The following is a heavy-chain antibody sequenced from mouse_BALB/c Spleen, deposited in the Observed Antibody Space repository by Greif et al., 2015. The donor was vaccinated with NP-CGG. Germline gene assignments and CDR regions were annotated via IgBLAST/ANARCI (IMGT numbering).Heavy chain of an antibody. D-gene: IGHD4-1*01. CDR2: ISSGSSTI. Sequence: EVQVVESGGGLVQPGGSRKLSCAASGFTFSSFGMHWVRQAPEKGLEWVAYISSGSSTIYYADTVKGRFTIARDNPKNTLFLQMTSLRAEDTAMYYCARSAGTVAWFAYWGQGTLVTVSA. CDR3: ARSAGTVAWFAY. J-gene: IGHJ3*01. V-gene: IGHV5-17*02. CDR1: GFTFSSFG.